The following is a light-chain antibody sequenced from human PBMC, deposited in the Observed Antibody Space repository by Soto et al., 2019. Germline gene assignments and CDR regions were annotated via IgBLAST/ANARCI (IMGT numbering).Light chain of an antibody. CDR3: QHSYITPHT. J-gene: IGKJ5*01. CDR1: QSISSY. Sequence: DLQMTQSPSYLSASVGDRVTITCRASQSISSYLNWYQQKPGKAPKLLIYAASSLQSGVPSRFSGSGSGTDFTLTISSLQPEDFATYYCQHSYITPHTFGQGTRLEIK. V-gene: IGKV1-39*01. CDR2: AAS.